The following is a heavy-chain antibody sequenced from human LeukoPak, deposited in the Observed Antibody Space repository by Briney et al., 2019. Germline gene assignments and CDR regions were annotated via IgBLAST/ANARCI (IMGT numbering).Heavy chain of an antibody. CDR1: GYPFSSYY. D-gene: IGHD4-23*01. Sequence: VASVNVSCKASGYPFSSYYMHWVRQAPGQGLEWMGIINPSGGSTTYAQKFQGRATMTRDTSTSTVYMELSSLRSEETAVYYCARVGVTHDAFDIWGQGTMVTVSS. V-gene: IGHV1-46*01. CDR2: INPSGGST. J-gene: IGHJ3*02. CDR3: ARVGVTHDAFDI.